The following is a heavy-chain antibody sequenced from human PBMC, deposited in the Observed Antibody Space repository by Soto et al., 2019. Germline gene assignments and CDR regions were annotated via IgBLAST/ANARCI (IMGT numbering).Heavy chain of an antibody. CDR2: IYYSGST. CDR1: GGSISSRGYY. Sequence: QLQLQESGPGLVKPSETLSLTCTVSGGSISSRGYYWGWIRQPPGKGLEWNGTIYYSGSTYYNPSLKSRVTISVDTSNHQFSLKLSSVTAADTALYYCATSNWFDPWGQGTLVTVSS. J-gene: IGHJ5*02. V-gene: IGHV4-39*01. CDR3: ATSNWFDP.